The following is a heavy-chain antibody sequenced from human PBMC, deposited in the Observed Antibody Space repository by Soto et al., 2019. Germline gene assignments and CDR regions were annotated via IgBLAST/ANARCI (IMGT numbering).Heavy chain of an antibody. CDR1: GYTFTNYD. D-gene: IGHD6-13*01. Sequence: QVQLVQSGAEVKKPGASVKVSCKTSGYTFTNYDINWVRQAPGQGLEWMGWMNPNSGNTGYAQQFQGRVSMTSNTAISTAYMELSGLRSEDSGMYFCAKWGQGPASGPNFDFWGRGTLVTVSS. V-gene: IGHV1-8*01. CDR2: MNPNSGNT. CDR3: AKWGQGPASGPNFDF. J-gene: IGHJ4*02.